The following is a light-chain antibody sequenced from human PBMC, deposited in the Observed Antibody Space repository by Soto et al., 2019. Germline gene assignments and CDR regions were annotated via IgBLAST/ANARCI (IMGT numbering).Light chain of an antibody. V-gene: IGLV2-8*01. Sequence: QSALTQPPSASGSPGQSVTISCTGTSSDVGTYNYVSWYQQLPGKAPKLIIFEVSERPSGVPDRFSGSKSGNTASLSVSGLQAEDEADYYCRSFAGGDNWVFGGGTKLTVL. CDR3: RSFAGGDNWV. CDR2: EVS. CDR1: SSDVGTYNY. J-gene: IGLJ3*02.